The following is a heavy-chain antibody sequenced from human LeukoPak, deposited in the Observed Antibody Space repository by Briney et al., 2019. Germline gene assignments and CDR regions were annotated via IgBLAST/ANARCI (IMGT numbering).Heavy chain of an antibody. Sequence: SETLSLTCTVSGGSISSGNHYWSWMRQPPGKGLEWIGYIYYSGSTDYNPSLKSRVTISVDTSKNQFSLKLSSVTAADTAVYYCASRHDYGAYWYFDLWGRGTLVTVSS. CDR3: ASRHDYGAYWYFDL. CDR1: GGSISSGNHY. J-gene: IGHJ2*01. D-gene: IGHD4-17*01. CDR2: IYYSGST. V-gene: IGHV4-30-4*08.